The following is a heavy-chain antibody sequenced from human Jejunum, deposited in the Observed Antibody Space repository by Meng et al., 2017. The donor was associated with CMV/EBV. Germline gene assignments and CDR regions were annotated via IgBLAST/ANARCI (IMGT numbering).Heavy chain of an antibody. J-gene: IGHJ4*02. CDR1: GAYA. D-gene: IGHD5-24*01. Sequence: GAYAMSWVRQAPGKGLEWVGFIRSKAYGGTTEYAASVKGRFIISRDDSKSIAYLQMNSLKTEDTAVYYCTRNLPNVEMATITLDYWGQGTLVTSPQ. CDR3: TRNLPNVEMATITLDY. V-gene: IGHV3-49*04. CDR2: IRSKAYGGTT.